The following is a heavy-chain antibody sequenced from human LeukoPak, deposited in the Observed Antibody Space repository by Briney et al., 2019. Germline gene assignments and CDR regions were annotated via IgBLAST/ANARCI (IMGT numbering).Heavy chain of an antibody. CDR3: TLGDFWSGYSNFDY. CDR1: GFTVSNAW. D-gene: IGHD3-3*01. Sequence: GGSLRLSWAASGFTVSNAWISSVRQPPRKWLEWLGRIKSKIDGGTTDYPAPVKARFTISRDDSTNTLYLQMNSLKTEDTAVSYCTLGDFWSGYSNFDYWGQGTMVTVSS. CDR2: IKSKIDGGTT. V-gene: IGHV3-15*01. J-gene: IGHJ4*02.